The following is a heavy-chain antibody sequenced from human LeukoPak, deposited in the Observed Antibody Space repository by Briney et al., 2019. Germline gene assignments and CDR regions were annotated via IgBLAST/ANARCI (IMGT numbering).Heavy chain of an antibody. J-gene: IGHJ4*02. Sequence: KPSETLSLTCTVSGGSISSYYWSWIRQPPGKGLEWIGYIYYSGSTYYNPSLKSRVTISVDTSKNQFSLKLSSVTAADTAVYYCASLDGGLLPYWGQGTLVTVSS. D-gene: IGHD1-26*01. CDR1: GGSISSYY. V-gene: IGHV4-59*08. CDR3: ASLDGGLLPY. CDR2: IYYSGST.